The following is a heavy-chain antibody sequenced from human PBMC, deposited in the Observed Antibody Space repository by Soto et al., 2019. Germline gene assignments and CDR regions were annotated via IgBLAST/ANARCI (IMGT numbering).Heavy chain of an antibody. CDR1: GYTFTNYY. J-gene: IGHJ4*02. CDR2: INPSAGGT. Sequence: SVKVSCKASGYTFTNYYMHWVRQAPGQGLEWMGLINPSAGGTSYAPKFQARVTMTRDTSTSTVHMELSSLRPDDTAVYYCARDSTLAYWGQGTLVTSPQ. V-gene: IGHV1-46*01. CDR3: ARDSTLAY.